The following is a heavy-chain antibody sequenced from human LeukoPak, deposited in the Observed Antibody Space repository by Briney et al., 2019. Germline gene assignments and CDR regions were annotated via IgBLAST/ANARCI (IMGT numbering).Heavy chain of an antibody. Sequence: ASVKVSCKASGYTFTSYDVNWVRQATGQGLEWMGWVSPNSANTAYAQKFQGGVTMTRNTSISTAYMELSSLRSEDTAVYYCAIKLSSGGYWGQGTLVTVSS. CDR3: AIKLSSGGY. CDR1: GYTFTSYD. J-gene: IGHJ4*02. V-gene: IGHV1-8*01. CDR2: VSPNSANT. D-gene: IGHD3-22*01.